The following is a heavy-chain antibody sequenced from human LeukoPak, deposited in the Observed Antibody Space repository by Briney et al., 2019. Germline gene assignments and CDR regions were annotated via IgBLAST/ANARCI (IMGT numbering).Heavy chain of an antibody. J-gene: IGHJ4*02. D-gene: IGHD2-2*01. V-gene: IGHV1-2*02. CDR2: INPNSGGT. Sequence: ASVKVSCKASGYTFTGYYMHWVRQAPGQGLEWMGWINPNSGGTNYAQKFQGRVTMTRDTSISTAYMELSRLRSDDTAVYYCARESAFVVVPAAIEYCFDYWGQGTLVTVSS. CDR1: GYTFTGYY. CDR3: ARESAFVVVPAAIEYCFDY.